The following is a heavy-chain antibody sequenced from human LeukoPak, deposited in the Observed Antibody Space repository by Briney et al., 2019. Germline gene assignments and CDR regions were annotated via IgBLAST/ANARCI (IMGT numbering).Heavy chain of an antibody. J-gene: IGHJ4*02. CDR3: ARRYYCSSTSCYWNY. CDR2: IYHSGST. CDR1: GYSISSGYY. Sequence: SETLSLTXTVSGYSISSGYYWGWIRQPPGKGLEWIGSIYHSGSTYYNPSLKSRVTISVDTSKNQFSLKLSSVTAADTAVYYCARRYYCSSTSCYWNYWGQGTLVTVSS. D-gene: IGHD2-2*01. V-gene: IGHV4-38-2*02.